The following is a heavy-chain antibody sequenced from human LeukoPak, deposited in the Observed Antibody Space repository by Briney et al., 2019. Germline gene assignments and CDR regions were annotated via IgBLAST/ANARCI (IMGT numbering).Heavy chain of an antibody. CDR1: GFTFSSYW. CDR3: ARAERMAAAADY. V-gene: IGHV3-23*01. D-gene: IGHD6-13*01. CDR2: LSTRSNKT. J-gene: IGHJ4*02. Sequence: GGSLRLSCAASGFTFSSYWMSWVRRAPGKGLEWVSGLSTRSNKTYYADNVKGRFTISRDNSKNKVYLQINSLRLDDTAVYYCARAERMAAAADYWGQGTLVTVSS.